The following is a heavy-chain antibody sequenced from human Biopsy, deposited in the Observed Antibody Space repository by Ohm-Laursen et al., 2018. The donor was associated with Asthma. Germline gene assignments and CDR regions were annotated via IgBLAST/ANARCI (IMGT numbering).Heavy chain of an antibody. D-gene: IGHD5-24*01. CDR2: ISGSGGST. V-gene: IGHV3-23*01. CDR3: AKESRRDGYNRRNYYFDY. J-gene: IGHJ4*02. CDR1: GFTFSSYA. Sequence: SLRLSCSASGFTFSSYAMSWVRLAPGKGLEWVSAISGSGGSTYYADSVKGRFTISRDNSKNTLYLQMNSLRAEDTAVYYCAKESRRDGYNRRNYYFDYWGQGTLVTVSS.